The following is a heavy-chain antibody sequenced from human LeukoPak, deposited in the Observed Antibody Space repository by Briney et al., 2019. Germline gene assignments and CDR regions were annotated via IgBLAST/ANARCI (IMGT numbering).Heavy chain of an antibody. Sequence: GESLKISCKGSGYSFTSYWIGWVRQMPGKGLEWMGIIYPGDSDTRYSPSFQGQVTISADKSISTAYLQWSSLKASDTAMYYCARLARGSGWTYYYYYMDVWGKGTTVPVSS. CDR1: GYSFTSYW. J-gene: IGHJ6*03. V-gene: IGHV5-51*01. CDR3: ARLARGSGWTYYYYYMDV. D-gene: IGHD6-19*01. CDR2: IYPGDSDT.